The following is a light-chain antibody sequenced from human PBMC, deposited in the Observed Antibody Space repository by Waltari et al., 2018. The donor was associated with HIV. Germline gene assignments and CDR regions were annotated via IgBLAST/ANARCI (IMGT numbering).Light chain of an antibody. CDR2: EVS. CDR1: SSDVGGSKY. Sequence: QPALNQPPSASGSPGQSVTISCTGTSSDVGGSKYVSWYQTHPGKAPKLMIYEVSKRPSGVPDRFSGSKSGNTASLTVSGLQAEDEADYYCSSYAGSNNFGVFGGGTKVTVL. CDR3: SSYAGSNNFGV. V-gene: IGLV2-8*01. J-gene: IGLJ2*01.